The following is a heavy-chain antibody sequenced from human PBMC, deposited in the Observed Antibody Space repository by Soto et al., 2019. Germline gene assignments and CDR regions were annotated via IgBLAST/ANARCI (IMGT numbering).Heavy chain of an antibody. V-gene: IGHV3-23*01. Sequence: GGSLRLSCAASGFTFSSYAMSWVRQAPGKGLEWVSAISGSGGSTYYADSVKGRFTISRDNSKNTLYLQMNSLRAEDTAVYYCAKSEITMVRGDNTPPFGYWGQGTLVTVSS. CDR2: ISGSGGST. CDR3: AKSEITMVRGDNTPPFGY. D-gene: IGHD3-10*01. J-gene: IGHJ4*02. CDR1: GFTFSSYA.